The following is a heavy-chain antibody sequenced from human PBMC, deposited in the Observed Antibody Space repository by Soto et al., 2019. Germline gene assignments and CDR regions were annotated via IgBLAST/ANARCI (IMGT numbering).Heavy chain of an antibody. CDR3: ARGGFPAEYYYGSGSPSLDY. J-gene: IGHJ4*02. CDR2: ISGSGGST. Sequence: GGSLRLSCAASGFTFSTYSMNWVRQAPGKGLEWVSAISGSGGSTYYADSVKGRFTISRDNSKNTLYLQMNSLRAEDTAVYYCARGGFPAEYYYGSGSPSLDYWGQGTLVTVSS. D-gene: IGHD3-10*01. CDR1: GFTFSTYS. V-gene: IGHV3-23*01.